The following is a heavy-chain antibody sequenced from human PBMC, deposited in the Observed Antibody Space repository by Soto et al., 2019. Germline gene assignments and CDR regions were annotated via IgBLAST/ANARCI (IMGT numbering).Heavy chain of an antibody. V-gene: IGHV4-31*03. CDR1: GGSISSGGYY. J-gene: IGHJ4*02. CDR3: ARVTQMLENFDY. D-gene: IGHD2-2*01. Sequence: PSETLSLTCTVSGGSISSGGYYWTWIRQHPGKGLEWIGYIYYSGSTYYNPSLKSRVTISVDTSKNQFSLKLSSVTAADTAIYYCARVTQMLENFDYWGQGTLVTVSS. CDR2: IYYSGST.